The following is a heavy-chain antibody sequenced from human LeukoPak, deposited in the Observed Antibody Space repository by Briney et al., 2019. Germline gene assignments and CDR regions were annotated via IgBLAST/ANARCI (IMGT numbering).Heavy chain of an antibody. CDR1: GGSISSYY. CDR2: IYSSGST. CDR3: ARTSARGAQFDY. V-gene: IGHV4-4*07. Sequence: SETLSLTCSVSGGSISSYYWSWIRRPAGKGLEWXGRIYSSGSTNYNPSLKTRVTMSLDTSKNQFSLNLTTVTAADTAVYYCARTSARGAQFDYWGQGTLVTVSS. J-gene: IGHJ4*02. D-gene: IGHD3-10*01.